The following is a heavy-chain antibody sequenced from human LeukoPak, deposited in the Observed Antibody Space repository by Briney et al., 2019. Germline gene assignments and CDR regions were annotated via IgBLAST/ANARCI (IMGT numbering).Heavy chain of an antibody. V-gene: IGHV4-59*01. CDR2: IFYTGST. Sequence: KPSETLSLTCTVSGGSISSYYWSWIRQPPGKGLEWIGFIFYTGSTNYNPSLKSRLTMSVDTSKKQFSLNLNSVTAADTAVYYCATSPRNEHGRGDPLYFNNWGQGTLVTVSS. J-gene: IGHJ4*02. D-gene: IGHD2-21*02. CDR1: GGSISSYY. CDR3: ATSPRNEHGRGDPLYFNN.